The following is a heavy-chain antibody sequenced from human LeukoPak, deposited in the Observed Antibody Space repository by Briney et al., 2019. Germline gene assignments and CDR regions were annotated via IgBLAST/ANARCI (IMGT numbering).Heavy chain of an antibody. J-gene: IGHJ6*03. D-gene: IGHD5-18*01. CDR1: GFTFSSYW. Sequence: GGSLRLSCAASGFTFSSYWMHWVRQAPGKGLVWVSRINSDGSSTSYADSMKGRFTISRDNAKNTLYLQMNSLRAEDTAVYYCARDLGYSYGPYYYYYYMDVWGKGTTVTVSS. V-gene: IGHV3-74*01. CDR3: ARDLGYSYGPYYYYYYMDV. CDR2: INSDGSST.